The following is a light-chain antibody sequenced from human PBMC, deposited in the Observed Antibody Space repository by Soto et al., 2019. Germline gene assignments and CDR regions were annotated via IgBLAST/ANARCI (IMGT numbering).Light chain of an antibody. J-gene: IGLJ2*01. CDR1: SSDIGGYNH. CDR2: DVS. Sequence: QSALIQPASVSGSPGQSITISCTGTSSDIGGYNHVSWFQQHPGKVPKLMIYDVSDRPSGVSNRFSGSKSGNTASLTISGLQAEDEADYYCSSYTTTNTLVFGGGTKPTVL. V-gene: IGLV2-14*03. CDR3: SSYTTTNTLV.